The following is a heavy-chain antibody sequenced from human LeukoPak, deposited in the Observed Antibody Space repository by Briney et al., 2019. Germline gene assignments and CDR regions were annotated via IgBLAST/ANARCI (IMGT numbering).Heavy chain of an antibody. CDR1: GFAFNTFA. D-gene: IGHD1-1*01. CDR2: IAGYGGGI. CDR3: VKDRQPDSRYNFDH. V-gene: IGHV3-23*01. J-gene: IGHJ4*02. Sequence: GGSLRLSCTASGFAFNTFAMNWVRQTPGKGLEWVSVIAGYGGGIFYADSVQGRFTTSRDNSRSTVYLQMNGLRVEDTAIYYCVKDRQPDSRYNFDHWGQGTLATVSS.